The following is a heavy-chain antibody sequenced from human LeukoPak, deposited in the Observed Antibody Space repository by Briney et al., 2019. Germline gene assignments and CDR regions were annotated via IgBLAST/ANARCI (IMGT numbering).Heavy chain of an antibody. J-gene: IGHJ4*02. CDR3: ARGATVTTESSFDY. CDR1: GGTFNNYT. V-gene: IGHV1-69*06. Sequence: SVKVSCKASGGTFNNYTITWVRQAPGQGLEWMGGIIPIFGTPNYAQKFQGRVTITADKSTSTAYMELSSLRSEDTAVYYCARGATVTTESSFDYWGQGTLVTVSS. CDR2: IIPIFGTP. D-gene: IGHD4-17*01.